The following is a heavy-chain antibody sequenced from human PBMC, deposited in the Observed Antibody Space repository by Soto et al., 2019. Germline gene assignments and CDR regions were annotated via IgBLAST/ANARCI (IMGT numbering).Heavy chain of an antibody. D-gene: IGHD1-1*01. V-gene: IGHV3-30*03. J-gene: IGHJ5*02. Sequence: PGGSLRLSCAPSGFTFSDYGIHWVRQSPGKGLEWVAVISHDGGDIFYADSVKGRFTISRDNSKNTLYLQMNSLKPEDTDVYYCERDTRNCASTRCKTHSLNNWFDTWGQGTLVTVSS. CDR2: ISHDGGDI. CDR3: ERDTRNCASTRCKTHSLNNWFDT. CDR1: GFTFSDYG.